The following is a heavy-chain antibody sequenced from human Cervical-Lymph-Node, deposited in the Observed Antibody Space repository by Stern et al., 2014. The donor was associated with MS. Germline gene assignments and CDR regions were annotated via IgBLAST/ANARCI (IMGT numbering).Heavy chain of an antibody. Sequence: VQLVDSRAEVKTPGASVKVSCQASGYTFTSYYIHWVRQAPGQGLEWMGIINPSGGSTSHAQKFQGRVTMTRDTSTSTVYMELSSLRSEDTAVYYCAREVAGHRLGMMDVWGQGTTVTVSS. J-gene: IGHJ6*02. CDR3: AREVAGHRLGMMDV. CDR1: GYTFTSYY. V-gene: IGHV1-46*01. CDR2: INPSGGST. D-gene: IGHD6-19*01.